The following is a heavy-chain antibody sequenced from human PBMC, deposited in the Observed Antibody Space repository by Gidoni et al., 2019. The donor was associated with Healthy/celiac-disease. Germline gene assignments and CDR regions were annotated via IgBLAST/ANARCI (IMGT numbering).Heavy chain of an antibody. D-gene: IGHD6-13*01. Sequence: QVQLVASGGGVVQPGRSLRLSCAASGFTFRSYAIHWVRQAPGKGLEWVAVISYDGSNKYYADSVKGRFTISRDNSKNTLYLQMNSLRAEDTAVYYCARSHSEQLAPPYYYYGMDVWGQGTTVTVSS. CDR2: ISYDGSNK. V-gene: IGHV3-30-3*01. CDR3: ARSHSEQLAPPYYYYGMDV. J-gene: IGHJ6*02. CDR1: GFTFRSYA.